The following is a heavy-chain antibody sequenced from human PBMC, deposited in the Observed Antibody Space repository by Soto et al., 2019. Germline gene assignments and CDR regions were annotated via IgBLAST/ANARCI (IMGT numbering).Heavy chain of an antibody. Sequence: SVKVSCKASGYTFTSYGISWVRQAPGQGLEWMGWISAYNGNTNYAQKLQGRVTMTTDTSTSTAYMELRSLRSDDTAVYYCARDPYSSSWLYYYYYGMDVWGQGTTVTVSS. CDR3: ARDPYSSSWLYYYYYGMDV. J-gene: IGHJ6*02. CDR2: ISAYNGNT. V-gene: IGHV1-18*04. CDR1: GYTFTSYG. D-gene: IGHD6-13*01.